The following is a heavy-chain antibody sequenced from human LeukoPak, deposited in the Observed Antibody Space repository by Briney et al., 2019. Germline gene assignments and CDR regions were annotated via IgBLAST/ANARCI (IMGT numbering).Heavy chain of an antibody. Sequence: PGRSLRLSCAASGFTLSSYGMHWVRQAPGKGLEWVAVIWYDGSNKYYADSVKGRFTISRDNSKNTLYLQMNSLRAEDTAVYYCAKNERWGYYYGSSLFDYWGQGTLVTVSS. CDR1: GFTLSSYG. CDR2: IWYDGSNK. V-gene: IGHV3-33*06. CDR3: AKNERWGYYYGSSLFDY. J-gene: IGHJ4*02. D-gene: IGHD3-10*01.